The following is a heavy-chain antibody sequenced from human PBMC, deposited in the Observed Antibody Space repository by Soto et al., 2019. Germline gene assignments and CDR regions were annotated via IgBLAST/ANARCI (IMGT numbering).Heavy chain of an antibody. J-gene: IGHJ4*02. Sequence: QITLKESGPTLVKPTQTLTLTCTFSGFSLSSTRMAVGWIRQPPGKALEWLALIYWDDDKLYSPFLKSRLTMTKDTSKNQVVLTMSIMDPVDTARYYCAHIVVAGLGYYFDYWGQGTLVTVSS. V-gene: IGHV2-5*02. CDR3: AHIVVAGLGYYFDY. D-gene: IGHD6-19*01. CDR2: IYWDDDK. CDR1: GFSLSSTRMA.